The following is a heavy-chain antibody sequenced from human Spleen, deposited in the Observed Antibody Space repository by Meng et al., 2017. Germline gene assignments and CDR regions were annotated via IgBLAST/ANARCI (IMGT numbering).Heavy chain of an antibody. CDR2: IYTSGIS. D-gene: IGHD3-10*01. CDR3: AAAPGSLYYGSGTSGAVDY. CDR1: GYSITGSYN. J-gene: IGHJ4*02. Sequence: SQTRSLTGAVSGYSITGSYNWGWIRQPAGKGLEWIGRIYTSGISNYNPSLKSRVTISVDTSRNQFSLKLNSVTAADTAVYYCAAAPGSLYYGSGTSGAVDYWGQGTLVTVSS. V-gene: IGHV4-61*02.